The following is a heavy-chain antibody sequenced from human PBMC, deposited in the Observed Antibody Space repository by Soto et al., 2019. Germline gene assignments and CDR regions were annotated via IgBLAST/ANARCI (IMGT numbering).Heavy chain of an antibody. V-gene: IGHV4-30-4*01. CDR1: GGSISSGDYY. CDR2: IHYSGST. CDR3: TYYTSGTAFDI. J-gene: IGHJ3*02. Sequence: QVQLQESGPGLVKPSQTLSLTCTVSGGSISSGDYYWSWIRQPPGKGLEWIGYIHYSGSTYYNPSLQSRVTISVDTSKNQFSLKLSSVTAADTAVYYCTYYTSGTAFDIWGQGTMVTVSS. D-gene: IGHD3-10*01.